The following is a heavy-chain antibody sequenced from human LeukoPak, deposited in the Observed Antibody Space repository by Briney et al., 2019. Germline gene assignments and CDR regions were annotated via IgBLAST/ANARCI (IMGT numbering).Heavy chain of an antibody. J-gene: IGHJ4*02. CDR3: ASARWDY. CDR2: IYYSGST. V-gene: IGHV4-61*01. CDR1: GASVSSGSYY. D-gene: IGHD5-24*01. Sequence: SETLSLTCTVSGASVSSGSYYWSWIRQPPGKGLEWIGYIYYSGSTNYNPSLKSRVTISVDTSKNQFSLKLSSVTAADTAVYYCASARWDYWGQGTLVTVSS.